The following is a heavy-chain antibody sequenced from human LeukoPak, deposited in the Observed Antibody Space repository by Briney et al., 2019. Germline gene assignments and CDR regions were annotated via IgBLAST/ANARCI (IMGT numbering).Heavy chain of an antibody. Sequence: SETLSLTCTVSGGSISSSSYYWGWIRQPPGKGLEWIGSIYYSGSTYYNPSLKSRVTISVDTSKNQFSLKLSSVTAADTAVYYCARPGEAAAGPFDYWGQGTLVTVSS. D-gene: IGHD6-13*01. CDR1: GGSISSSSYY. CDR3: ARPGEAAAGPFDY. J-gene: IGHJ4*02. CDR2: IYYSGST. V-gene: IGHV4-39*01.